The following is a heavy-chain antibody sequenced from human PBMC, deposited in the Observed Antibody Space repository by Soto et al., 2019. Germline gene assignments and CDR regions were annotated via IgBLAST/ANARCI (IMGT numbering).Heavy chain of an antibody. CDR3: ATLARGGPVTLPLDA. V-gene: IGHV3-21*01. D-gene: IGHD3-10*01. Sequence: GGSLRLSCAASGFTFSIYSMNWVRQAPGKGLEWVSSISTRSSLIYYADSVKGRFTISRDNAKNSAYLQMNSLRVDDTAVYYCATLARGGPVTLPLDAWGQGTLVTVSS. CDR1: GFTFSIYS. CDR2: ISTRSSLI. J-gene: IGHJ5*02.